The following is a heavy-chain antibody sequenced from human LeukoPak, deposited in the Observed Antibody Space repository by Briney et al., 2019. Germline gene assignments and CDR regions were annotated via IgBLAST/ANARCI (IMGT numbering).Heavy chain of an antibody. J-gene: IGHJ4*02. Sequence: GASVVVSCTASGGTFSSYAISWVRQAPGQGLEWMGGIIPIFGTANYAQKFQGRVTITADESTSTAYMELSSLRSEDTAVYYCARDPGSSWYYFDYWGQGTLVTVSS. CDR1: GGTFSSYA. CDR2: IIPIFGTA. V-gene: IGHV1-69*13. CDR3: ARDPGSSWYYFDY. D-gene: IGHD6-13*01.